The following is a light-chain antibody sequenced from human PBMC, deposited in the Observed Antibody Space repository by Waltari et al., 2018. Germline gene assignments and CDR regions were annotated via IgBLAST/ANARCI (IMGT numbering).Light chain of an antibody. J-gene: IGKJ3*01. V-gene: IGKV1-33*01. CDR2: DAP. Sequence: DIQMTQSPSSLSASVGDRVTITCQASQETKNYLNWDKQKPWKAPKRLIYDAPSFETGVPSRFSGNGSGTDFTFTISSLQPEDIATYYCQQYDNLVFTFGPGTKVDIK. CDR3: QQYDNLVFT. CDR1: QETKNY.